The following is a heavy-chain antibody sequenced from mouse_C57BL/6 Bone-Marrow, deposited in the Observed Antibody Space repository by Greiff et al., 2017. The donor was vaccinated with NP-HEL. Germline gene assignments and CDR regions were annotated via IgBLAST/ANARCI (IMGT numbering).Heavy chain of an antibody. V-gene: IGHV3-6*01. D-gene: IGHD2-5*01. CDR1: GYSITSGYY. CDR2: ISYDGSN. J-gene: IGHJ4*01. Sequence: EVKLQESGPGLVKPSQSLSLTCSVTGYSITSGYYWNWIRQFPGNKLEWMGYISYDGSNNYNPSLKNRISITRDTSKNQFFLKLNSVTTEDTATYHCATYSHYVSMVYWGQNTSLTVSS. CDR3: ATYSHYVSMVY.